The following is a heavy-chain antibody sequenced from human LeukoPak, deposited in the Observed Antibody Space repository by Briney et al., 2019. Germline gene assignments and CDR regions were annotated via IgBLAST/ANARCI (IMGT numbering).Heavy chain of an antibody. CDR1: GGSITSYY. V-gene: IGHV4-59*01. Sequence: SETLSLTCTVSGGSITSYYWSWVRQPPGKGLDWIGYVFHTGNTNYNPSLKSPVTMSLDTSKKPFSVKLSSVTAADTAVYYCARGSGWLDIWGQGTMVTVSS. D-gene: IGHD6-19*01. J-gene: IGHJ3*02. CDR2: VFHTGNT. CDR3: ARGSGWLDI.